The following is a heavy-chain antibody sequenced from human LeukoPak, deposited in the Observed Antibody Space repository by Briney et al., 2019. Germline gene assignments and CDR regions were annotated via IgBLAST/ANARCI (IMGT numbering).Heavy chain of an antibody. J-gene: IGHJ4*02. CDR1: GFTFSAYS. CDR3: ARDPGPRVPPGSYSDY. V-gene: IGHV3-7*01. CDR2: IKQDGSEK. Sequence: PGGSLRLSCAASGFTFSAYSMSWVRQAPGKGLEWVANIKQDGSEKYYVGSVKGRFTISGDNAKNSLYLQMNSLRAEDTAVYYCARDPGPRVPPGSYSDYWGQGTLVTVSS. D-gene: IGHD1-26*01.